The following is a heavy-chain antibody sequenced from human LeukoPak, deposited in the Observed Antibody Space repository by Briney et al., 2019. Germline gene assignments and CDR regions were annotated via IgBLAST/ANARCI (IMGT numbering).Heavy chain of an antibody. J-gene: IGHJ4*02. V-gene: IGHV4-4*09. D-gene: IGHD2/OR15-2a*01. Sequence: SETLSLTCTVSGGSISSYYWSWIRKPPGKGLEWIGYIYTSGSTNYNPSLKSRVTISVDTSKNQFSLKLSSVTAADTAVYYCARHRARHYYSFDYWGQGTLVTVSS. CDR2: IYTSGST. CDR1: GGSISSYY. CDR3: ARHRARHYYSFDY.